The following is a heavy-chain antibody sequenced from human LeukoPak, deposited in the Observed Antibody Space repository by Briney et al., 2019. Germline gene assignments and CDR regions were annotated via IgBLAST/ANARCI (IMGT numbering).Heavy chain of an antibody. CDR2: IYSGGST. J-gene: IGHJ6*03. CDR3: ARERLIAAPEHYYYMDV. D-gene: IGHD6-6*01. CDR1: GFTFSSYA. V-gene: IGHV3-53*01. Sequence: PGGSLRLSCAASGFTFSSYAMSWVRQAPGKGLEWVSVIYSGGSTYYADSVKGRFTISRDNSKNTLYLQMNSLRAEDTAVYYCARERLIAAPEHYYYMDVWGKGTTVTVSS.